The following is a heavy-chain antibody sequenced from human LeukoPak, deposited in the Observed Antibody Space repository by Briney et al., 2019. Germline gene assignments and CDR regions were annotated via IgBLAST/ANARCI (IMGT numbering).Heavy chain of an antibody. CDR2: ISAYNGNT. D-gene: IGHD6-19*01. V-gene: IGHV1-18*01. CDR3: ARVKTGYSSGWVFDY. CDR1: GYTFTSYG. J-gene: IGHJ4*02. Sequence: GASVKVSCKASGYTFTSYGISWVRQAPGQGLEWMGWISAYNGNTNYAQKLQGSVTMTTDTSTSTAYMELRSLRSDDTAVYYCARVKTGYSSGWVFDYWGQGTLVTVSS.